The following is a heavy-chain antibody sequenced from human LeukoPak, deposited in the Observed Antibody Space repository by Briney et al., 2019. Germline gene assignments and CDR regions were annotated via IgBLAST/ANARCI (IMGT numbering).Heavy chain of an antibody. CDR3: VSPRGFSYGYFDY. V-gene: IGHV4-39*01. J-gene: IGHJ4*02. CDR1: GGSISSSSAY. D-gene: IGHD5-18*01. CDR2: IYYSKNT. Sequence: SETLSLTCTVSGGSISSSSAYWVWIRPPPGKGLEWIGSIYYSKNTYYNPSLKSRVTISADTSKNQFSLTLGSVSATDTAVYYCVSPRGFSYGYFDYWGQGTLVTVSS.